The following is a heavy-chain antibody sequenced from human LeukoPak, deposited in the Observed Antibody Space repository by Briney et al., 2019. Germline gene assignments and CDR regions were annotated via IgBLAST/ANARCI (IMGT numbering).Heavy chain of an antibody. J-gene: IGHJ4*02. CDR2: INPNSGGT. CDR3: ARLVVPAGEGAYFDY. V-gene: IGHV1-2*02. D-gene: IGHD2-2*01. CDR1: GYTFTGYY. Sequence: ASVKVSCKASGYTFTGYYMHWVRQAPGQGLEWMGWINPNSGGTNYAQKFQGRVTMTRDTSISTAHMELSRLRSDDTAVYYCARLVVPAGEGAYFDYWGQGTLVTVSS.